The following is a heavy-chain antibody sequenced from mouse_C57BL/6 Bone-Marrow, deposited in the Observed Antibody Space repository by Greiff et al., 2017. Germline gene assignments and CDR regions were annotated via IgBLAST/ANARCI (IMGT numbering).Heavy chain of an antibody. D-gene: IGHD2-14*01. V-gene: IGHV1-81*01. CDR3: AREALYYRKDY. Sequence: VQLQQSGAELARPGASVKLSCKASGYTFTSYGISWVKQRTGQGLEWIGEIHPRSGNTYYNEKLKGKATLTADKSSSTAYMELRSLTSEDSAVYFGAREALYYRKDYWGQGTTLTVSS. CDR1: GYTFTSYG. J-gene: IGHJ2*01. CDR2: IHPRSGNT.